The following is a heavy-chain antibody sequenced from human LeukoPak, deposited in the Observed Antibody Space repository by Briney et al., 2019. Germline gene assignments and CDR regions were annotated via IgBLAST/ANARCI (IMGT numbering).Heavy chain of an antibody. CDR1: GGSISSYY. V-gene: IGHV4-4*07. D-gene: IGHD5-24*01. Sequence: SETLSLTCTVSGGSISSYYWSWIRQPAGKGLEWIGRIYTSGSTNYNPSLKSRVTMSVDTCKNQFSLKLSSVTAADTAVYYCARTRWLQSFFDYWGQGTLVTVSS. CDR3: ARTRWLQSFFDY. J-gene: IGHJ4*02. CDR2: IYTSGST.